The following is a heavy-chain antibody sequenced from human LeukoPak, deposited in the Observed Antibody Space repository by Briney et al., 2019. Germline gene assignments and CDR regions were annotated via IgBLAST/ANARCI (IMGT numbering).Heavy chain of an antibody. CDR1: GLMFYDYA. D-gene: IGHD1-26*01. J-gene: IGHJ4*02. Sequence: PGGSLRLSCAASGLMFYDYAMHWVRQAPGKGLEWVSGISWNSGSIGYADSVKGRFTISRDNAKNSLYLQMNSLRAEDMALYYCAKGTNWELPYYFDYWGQGTLVTVSS. CDR2: ISWNSGSI. CDR3: AKGTNWELPYYFDY. V-gene: IGHV3-9*03.